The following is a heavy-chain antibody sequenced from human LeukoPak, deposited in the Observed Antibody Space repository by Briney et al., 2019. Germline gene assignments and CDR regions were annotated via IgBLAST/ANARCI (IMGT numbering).Heavy chain of an antibody. D-gene: IGHD4-17*01. V-gene: IGHV4-34*01. J-gene: IGHJ4*02. Sequence: SETLSLTCAVYGESFSGYYWSWIRQPPGKGLEWMGEINHSGSTNYNPSLKSRVTISVDTSKNQFSLKLSSVTAADTAVYYCAIIYGDYEYYFDYWGQGTLVTVSS. CDR3: AIIYGDYEYYFDY. CDR2: INHSGST. CDR1: GESFSGYY.